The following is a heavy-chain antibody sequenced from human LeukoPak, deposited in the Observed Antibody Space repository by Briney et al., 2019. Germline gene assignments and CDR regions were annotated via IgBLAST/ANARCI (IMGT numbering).Heavy chain of an antibody. CDR3: ARQYCTNGVSYWDY. D-gene: IGHD2-8*01. J-gene: IGHJ4*02. CDR1: GFTFSISS. V-gene: IGHV3-48*01. CDR2: ISSGSSTI. Sequence: GGSPRLSCAASGFTFSISSMNWVRQAPGKGLEWVSYISSGSSTICYADSVKGRFTISRDNAKNSLYLQMNRRRAEDPVCYYWARQYCTNGVSYWDYWGQGNLVTVSS.